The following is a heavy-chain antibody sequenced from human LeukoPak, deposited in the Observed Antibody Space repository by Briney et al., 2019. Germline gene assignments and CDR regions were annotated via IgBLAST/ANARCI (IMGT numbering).Heavy chain of an antibody. V-gene: IGHV3-23*01. D-gene: IGHD4-17*01. J-gene: IGHJ4*02. Sequence: GGSLRLSCAASGFTFSSYAMSWVRQAPGKGLEWVSAISGSGGSTYYADSVKGQFTISRDNAKNSLHLQMNSLRDEDTGVYYCAKDRGNDYGVFDYLGQGTLVTVSS. CDR1: GFTFSSYA. CDR2: ISGSGGST. CDR3: AKDRGNDYGVFDY.